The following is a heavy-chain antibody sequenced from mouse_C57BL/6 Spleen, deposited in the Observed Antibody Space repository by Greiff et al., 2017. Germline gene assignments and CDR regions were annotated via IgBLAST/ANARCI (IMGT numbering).Heavy chain of an antibody. D-gene: IGHD2-5*01. J-gene: IGHJ1*03. CDR2: IHPSDSDT. CDR3: AIDWIYSNFPDV. Sequence: QVQLKQPGAELVKPGASVKVSCKASGYTFTSYWMHWVKQRPGQGLEWIGRIHPSDSDTNYNQKFKGKATLTVDKSSSTAYMQLSSLTSEDSAVYYCAIDWIYSNFPDVWGTGTTVTVSS. CDR1: GYTFTSYW. V-gene: IGHV1-74*01.